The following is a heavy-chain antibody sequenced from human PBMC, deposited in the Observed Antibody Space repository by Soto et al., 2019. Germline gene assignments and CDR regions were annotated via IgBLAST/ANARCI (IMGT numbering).Heavy chain of an antibody. CDR3: ARDRGTAMVTGYFDY. CDR2: ISAYNGNT. CDR1: GYTYTSYG. V-gene: IGHV1-18*01. D-gene: IGHD5-18*01. Sequence: ASVKVACKASGYTYTSYGITWVRQAPGQGLEWMGWISAYNGNTNYAQKLQGRVTMTTDTSTSTAYMELRSLRSDDTAVYYCARDRGTAMVTGYFDYWGQGTLVTV. J-gene: IGHJ4*02.